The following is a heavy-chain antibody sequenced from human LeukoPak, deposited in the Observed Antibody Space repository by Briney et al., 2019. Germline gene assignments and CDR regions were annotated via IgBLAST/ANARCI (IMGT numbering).Heavy chain of an antibody. J-gene: IGHJ6*03. CDR2: IIPIFGTA. CDR1: GGTFISYA. D-gene: IGHD3-10*01. CDR3: ARAPYYYGSGIYYYYMDV. V-gene: IGHV1-69*05. Sequence: ASVKVSCKASGGTFISYAISWVRQAPGQGLEGMGGIIPIFGTANYAQKFQGRVTITTDESTNTAYMELSSLRSEDTAVYYCARAPYYYGSGIYYYYMDVWGKGTTVTVSS.